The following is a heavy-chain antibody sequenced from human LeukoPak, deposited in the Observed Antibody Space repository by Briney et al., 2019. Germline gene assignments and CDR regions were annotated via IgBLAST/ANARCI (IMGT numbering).Heavy chain of an antibody. D-gene: IGHD6-6*01. CDR2: ISTGNSAI. CDR1: GFTFSTYS. CDR3: ARDSARPLGYYYYYMDV. Sequence: GGSLRLSCAASGFTFSTYSMNWVRQAPGKGLEWVSYISTGNSAIYYADSVKGRFTISRDNAKNSLYLQMNSLRADDTAVYYCARDSARPLGYYYYYMDVWGKGTTVTVSS. J-gene: IGHJ6*03. V-gene: IGHV3-48*04.